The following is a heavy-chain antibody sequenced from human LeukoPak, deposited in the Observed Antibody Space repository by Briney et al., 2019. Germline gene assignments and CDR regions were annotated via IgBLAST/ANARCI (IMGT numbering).Heavy chain of an antibody. Sequence: PSETLSLTCTVSGGSISSYYWSWIRQPPGKGLEWIGYIYYSGSTNYNPSLKSRVTISVDTSKNQFSLKLSSVTAADTAVYYCARDYGATVFDYWGQGTLVTVSS. V-gene: IGHV4-59*01. CDR1: GGSISSYY. J-gene: IGHJ4*02. D-gene: IGHD1-26*01. CDR2: IYYSGST. CDR3: ARDYGATVFDY.